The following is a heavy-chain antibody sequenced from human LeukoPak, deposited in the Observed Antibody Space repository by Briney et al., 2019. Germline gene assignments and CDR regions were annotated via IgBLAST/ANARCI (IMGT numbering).Heavy chain of an antibody. Sequence: GGSLRLSCAASGFSIRSSYMNWVRQAPGKGLEWVSVIYYDGSTSYADYADSVKGRFTISRDNSQNTIYLQMNSLRVEDTAVYYCARDVFVDWAYYMDVWGKGTTVTVSS. V-gene: IGHV3-66*01. CDR2: IYYDGST. D-gene: IGHD3-9*01. J-gene: IGHJ6*03. CDR1: GFSIRSSY. CDR3: ARDVFVDWAYYMDV.